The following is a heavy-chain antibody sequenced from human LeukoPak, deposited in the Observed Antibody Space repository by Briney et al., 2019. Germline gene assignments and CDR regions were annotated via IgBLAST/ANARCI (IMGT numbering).Heavy chain of an antibody. CDR3: ARDDCGCDCYSLDSYNWFDP. CDR2: INTNAGNP. CDR1: GYSFTSYD. J-gene: IGHJ5*02. V-gene: IGHV7-4-1*02. Sequence: ASVKVSCKASGYSFTSYDMNWVRQAPGQGLEWMGWINTNAGNPTYAQGFTGRFVFSLDTSVSTAYLQISSLKAEDTAVYYCARDDCGCDCYSLDSYNWFDPWGQGTLVTVSS. D-gene: IGHD2-21*02.